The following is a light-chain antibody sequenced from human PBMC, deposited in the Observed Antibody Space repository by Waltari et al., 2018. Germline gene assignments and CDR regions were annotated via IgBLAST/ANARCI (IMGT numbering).Light chain of an antibody. CDR1: QSVRNF. J-gene: IGKJ4*01. CDR2: DAS. CDR3: QQRNYWPLT. V-gene: IGKV3-11*01. Sequence: EIVLTQAPATLSLSPGQRATTSCRASQSVRNFLAWYQQRPGQSPRLLMYDASNRATGIPARFSGSGSGTDFTLTISSLEPEDVALYYCQQRNYWPLTFGGGTRVEI.